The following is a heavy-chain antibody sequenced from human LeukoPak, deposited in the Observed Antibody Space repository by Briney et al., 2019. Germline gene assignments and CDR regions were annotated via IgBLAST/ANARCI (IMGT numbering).Heavy chain of an antibody. J-gene: IGHJ5*02. CDR2: INPNSGGT. Sequence: ASVKVSCKASGYTLTDYYMHWVRQAPGQGLEWMGRINPNSGGTNYAQKFQGRVTMTRDTSISTVYMELSSLRSEDTAVYYCARAYDSSGYYYGWFDPWGQGTLVTVSS. CDR3: ARAYDSSGYYYGWFDP. V-gene: IGHV1-2*06. D-gene: IGHD3-22*01. CDR1: GYTLTDYY.